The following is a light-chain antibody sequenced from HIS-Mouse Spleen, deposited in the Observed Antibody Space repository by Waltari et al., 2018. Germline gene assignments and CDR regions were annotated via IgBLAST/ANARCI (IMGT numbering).Light chain of an antibody. CDR1: SSDGGCYHY. CDR2: EVS. CDR3: SSYTSSSTYV. V-gene: IGLV2-14*01. J-gene: IGLJ1*01. Sequence: QSALTQPASVSGSPGQSITISCTGTSSDGGCYHYVSWYQQHPGKAPNLMIYEVSNRPSGVSNRFSGSKSGNTASLTISGLQAEDEADYYCSSYTSSSTYVFGTGTKVTVL.